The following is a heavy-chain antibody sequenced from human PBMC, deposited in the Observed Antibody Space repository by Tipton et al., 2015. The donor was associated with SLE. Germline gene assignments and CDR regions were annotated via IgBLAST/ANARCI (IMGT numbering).Heavy chain of an antibody. D-gene: IGHD3-22*01. CDR1: GYTFTSQG. J-gene: IGHJ4*02. Sequence: QLVQSGADMKKPGASVKVSCKASGYTFTSQGITWVRQAPGQGLEWMGWISGYNGNTIYAQKLQGRVTMTTDTSTSTAYMELRSLRSDDTAVYYCARGTTYFDSSGYYPPFDYWGQGTLVTVSS. V-gene: IGHV1-18*01. CDR3: ARGTTYFDSSGYYPPFDY. CDR2: ISGYNGNT.